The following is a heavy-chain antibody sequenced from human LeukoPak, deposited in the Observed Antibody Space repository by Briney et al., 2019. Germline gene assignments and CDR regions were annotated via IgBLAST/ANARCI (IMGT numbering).Heavy chain of an antibody. J-gene: IGHJ6*03. CDR1: GFTFSSYE. D-gene: IGHD2-2*01. Sequence: PGGSLRLSCAASGFTFSSYEMNWVRQAPGKGLEWIGEINHSGSTNYNPSLKSRVTISVDTSKNQFSLKLSSVTAADTAVYYCARRGYCSSTSCYPYYYYYMDVWGKGTTVTISS. CDR2: INHSGST. V-gene: IGHV4-34*01. CDR3: ARRGYCSSTSCYPYYYYYMDV.